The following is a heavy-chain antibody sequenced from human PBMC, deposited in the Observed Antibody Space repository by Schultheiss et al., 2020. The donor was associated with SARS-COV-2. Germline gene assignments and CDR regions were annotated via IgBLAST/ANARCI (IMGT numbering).Heavy chain of an antibody. Sequence: ASVKVSCKASGYTFTGYYMHWVRQAPGQGLEWMGWINPNSGGTNYAQKFQGRVTMTRDTSISTAYMELSRLRSDDTAVYYYARVGVVVVPAAIGDWFDPWGQGTLVTVSS. CDR1: GYTFTGYY. CDR3: ARVGVVVVPAAIGDWFDP. V-gene: IGHV1-2*02. D-gene: IGHD2-2*02. CDR2: INPNSGGT. J-gene: IGHJ5*02.